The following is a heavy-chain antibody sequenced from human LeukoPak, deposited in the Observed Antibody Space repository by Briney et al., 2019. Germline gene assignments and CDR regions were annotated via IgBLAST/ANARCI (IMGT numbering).Heavy chain of an antibody. D-gene: IGHD4-11*01. CDR3: AREPTYSIPYYFDY. CDR2: ISSSSSYI. V-gene: IGHV3-21*01. Sequence: GGSLRLSCAASGFTFSSYSMNWVRQAPGKGLEWVSSISSSSSYIYYADSVKGRFTISRDNAKNTLYLQMNSLRAEDTAVYYCAREPTYSIPYYFDYWGQGTLVTVSS. J-gene: IGHJ4*02. CDR1: GFTFSSYS.